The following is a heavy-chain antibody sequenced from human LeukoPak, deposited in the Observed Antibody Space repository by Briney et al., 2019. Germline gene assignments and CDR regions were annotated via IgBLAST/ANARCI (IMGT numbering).Heavy chain of an antibody. CDR3: ARDGVGATAIPLDY. V-gene: IGHV3-21*01. CDR2: ISSSSSYI. CDR1: GFTFSSYS. D-gene: IGHD1-26*01. J-gene: IGHJ4*02. Sequence: GGSLRLSCAASGFTFSSYSMNWVRQAPGKGLEWVSSISSSSSYIYYADSVKGRFTISRDNAKNSLYLQMNSLRAEDTAVYYCARDGVGATAIPLDYWSKGTLVTVSS.